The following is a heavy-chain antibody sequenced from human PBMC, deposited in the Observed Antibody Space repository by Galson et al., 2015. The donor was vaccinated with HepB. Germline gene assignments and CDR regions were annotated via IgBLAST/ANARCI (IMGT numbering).Heavy chain of an antibody. CDR2: INAGNGNT. J-gene: IGHJ6*04. V-gene: IGHV1-3*01. CDR1: GYTFTSYA. CDR3: ASGGGGDSPYYYYGMDV. D-gene: IGHD2-21*02. Sequence: SVKVSCKASGYTFTSYAMHWVRQAPGQRLEWMGWINAGNGNTKYSQKFKGRVTITRDTSASTAYMELNSLRSEDTAVYYCASGGGGDSPYYYYGMDVWGKGATVTVSS.